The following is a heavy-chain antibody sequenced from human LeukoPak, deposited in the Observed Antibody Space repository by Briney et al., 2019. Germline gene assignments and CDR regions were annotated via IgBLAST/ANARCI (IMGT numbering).Heavy chain of an antibody. J-gene: IGHJ3*02. CDR1: GFTFSSYG. CDR2: IRYDGSNK. D-gene: IGHD2-15*01. V-gene: IGHV3-30*02. CDR3: AKDPLYCSGGSCYAFDI. Sequence: QPGGSLRLSCAASGFTFSSYGMHWVRQAPGKGLEWVAFIRYDGSNKYYADSVKGRFTISRDNSKNTLYLQMNSLRAEDTAVYYCAKDPLYCSGGSCYAFDIWGQGTMVTVSS.